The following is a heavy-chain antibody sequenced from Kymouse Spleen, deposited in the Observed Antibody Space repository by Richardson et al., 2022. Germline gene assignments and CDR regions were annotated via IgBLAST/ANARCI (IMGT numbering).Heavy chain of an antibody. J-gene: IGHJ6*02. D-gene: IGHD3-10*01. CDR1: GFTFSNAW. Sequence: EVQLVESGGGLVKPGGSLRLSCAASGFTFSNAWMSWVRQAPGKGLEWVGRIKSKTDGGTTDYAAPVKGRFTISRDDSKNTLYLQMNSLKTEDTAVYYCTKITMVRGVIHYYYGMDVWGQGTTVTVSS. CDR2: IKSKTDGGTT. CDR3: TKITMVRGVIHYYYGMDV. V-gene: IGHV3-15*01.